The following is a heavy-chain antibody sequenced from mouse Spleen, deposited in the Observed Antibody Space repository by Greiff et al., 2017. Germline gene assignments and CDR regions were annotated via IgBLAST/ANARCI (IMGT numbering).Heavy chain of an antibody. CDR3: AQIYDGFFAY. D-gene: IGHD2-3*01. CDR2: IDPANGNT. CDR1: GYTFTSYD. J-gene: IGHJ3*01. Sequence: DVQLQESGAELVKPGASVKLSCKASGYTFTSYDINWVRQRPEQGLEWIGWIDPANGNTKYDPKFQGKATITADTSSNTAYLQLSSLTSEDTAVYYCAQIYDGFFAYWGQGTLVTVSA. V-gene: IGHV14-1*02.